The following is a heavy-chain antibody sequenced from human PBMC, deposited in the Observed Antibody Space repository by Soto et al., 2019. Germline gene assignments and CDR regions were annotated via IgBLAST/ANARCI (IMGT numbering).Heavy chain of an antibody. D-gene: IGHD5-12*01. Sequence: GGSLRLSCAASGFTFSSYGMHWVRQAPGKGLEWVAVISYDGSNKYYADSVKGRFTISRDNSKNTLYLQMNSLRAEDTAVYYCAKDLGGYDPLTDYWGQGTLVTVSS. CDR3: AKDLGGYDPLTDY. V-gene: IGHV3-30*18. CDR1: GFTFSSYG. CDR2: ISYDGSNK. J-gene: IGHJ4*02.